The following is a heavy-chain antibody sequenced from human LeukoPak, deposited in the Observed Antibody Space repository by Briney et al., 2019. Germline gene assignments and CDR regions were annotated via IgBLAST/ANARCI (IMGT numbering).Heavy chain of an antibody. CDR2: LYYSGST. J-gene: IGHJ4*02. CDR3: ARRAYSRAAFDY. CDR1: GGSISSSTYY. V-gene: IGHV4-39*01. Sequence: SETLSLTCTVSGGSISSSTYYWGWIRQPPGKGLEWIRSLYYSGSTYYNPSLKSRVTISVDTSKNQFSLKLSSVTAADTAVYYCARRAYSRAAFDYWGQGTLVTVSS. D-gene: IGHD6-13*01.